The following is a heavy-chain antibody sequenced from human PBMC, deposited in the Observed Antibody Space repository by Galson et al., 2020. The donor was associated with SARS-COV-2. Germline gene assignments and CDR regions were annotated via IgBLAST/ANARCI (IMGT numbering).Heavy chain of an antibody. CDR1: GFTFSSYA. D-gene: IGHD2-2*01. V-gene: IGHV3-23*01. CDR3: AKYIVVVPAAEGDDAFDS. CDR2: INCSGGRT. J-gene: IGHJ3*02. Sequence: GESLKISCAASGFTFSSYAMSWVRPAPGEGLEWVSAINCSGGRTYYADPVKARFTITRDNSKSTLYLQMNSLRAEDTAVYYCAKYIVVVPAAEGDDAFDSWGQGTMVTVSS.